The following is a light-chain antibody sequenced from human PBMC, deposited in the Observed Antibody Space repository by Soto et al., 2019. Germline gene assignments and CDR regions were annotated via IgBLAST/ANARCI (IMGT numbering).Light chain of an antibody. CDR1: SSDVGGYNY. V-gene: IGLV2-14*01. CDR2: DVS. J-gene: IGLJ2*01. CDR3: SSYTSSSIVV. Sequence: QCALNKPASVSGSPGEWITISCTGTSSDVGGYNYVSWYQQHPGKAPKLMIYDVSNRPSGVSNRFSGSKSGNTASLTISGLQAEDEADYYCSSYTSSSIVVFGGGTKVTVL.